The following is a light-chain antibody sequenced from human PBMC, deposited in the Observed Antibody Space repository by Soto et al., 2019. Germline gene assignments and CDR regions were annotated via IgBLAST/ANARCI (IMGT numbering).Light chain of an antibody. CDR3: QSYDSSLSGYVV. CDR2: SNN. J-gene: IGLJ2*01. Sequence: QSVLTQPASVSGSPGQSITISCTGSSSDVGTYDLVSWYQHHPGAAPKLLIYSNNIRPSGVPDRFSGSKSGTSASLAITGLQAEDEADYYCQSYDSSLSGYVVFGGGTKLTVL. CDR1: SSDVGTYDL. V-gene: IGLV1-40*01.